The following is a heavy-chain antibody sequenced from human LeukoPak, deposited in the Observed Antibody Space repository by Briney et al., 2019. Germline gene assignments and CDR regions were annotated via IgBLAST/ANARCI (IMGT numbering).Heavy chain of an antibody. CDR3: AKGSDSSGYYYATDY. Sequence: GGSLRLSCAASGFTFSNYAMSWVRQAPGKGLEWVSVISGSGGSTYYADSVEGRFTISRDNSKNTLYLQMNSLRAEDTAVYYCAKGSDSSGYYYATDYWGQGTLVTVSS. CDR2: ISGSGGST. V-gene: IGHV3-23*01. J-gene: IGHJ4*02. D-gene: IGHD3-22*01. CDR1: GFTFSNYA.